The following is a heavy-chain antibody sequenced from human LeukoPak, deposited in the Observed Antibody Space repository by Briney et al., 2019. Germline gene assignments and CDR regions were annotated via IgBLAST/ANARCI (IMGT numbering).Heavy chain of an antibody. CDR2: IRYDGSNK. J-gene: IGHJ4*02. V-gene: IGHV3-30*02. Sequence: GGSLRLSCAASGFTFSSYGMHWVRQAPGKGLEWVAFIRYDGSNKYYADSVKGRFTISRDNSKNTLYLQMNSLRAEDTAVYYCAKDPYDSSGHYFDYWGQRTLVTVSS. D-gene: IGHD3-22*01. CDR3: AKDPYDSSGHYFDY. CDR1: GFTFSSYG.